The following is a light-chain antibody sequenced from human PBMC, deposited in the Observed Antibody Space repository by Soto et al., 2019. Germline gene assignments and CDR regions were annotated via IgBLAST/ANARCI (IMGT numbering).Light chain of an antibody. V-gene: IGKV3-20*01. CDR3: QQYGRP. CDR2: GAS. Sequence: EIVLTQSPGTLSLSPGGRATLSCRASQSVSSYYVAWYQQKPGQAPRLLIYGASSRATGIPDRFSGSGSGTDFTLTISRLEPEDFAVYYCQQYGRPFGQGTKV. CDR1: QSVSSYY. J-gene: IGKJ1*01.